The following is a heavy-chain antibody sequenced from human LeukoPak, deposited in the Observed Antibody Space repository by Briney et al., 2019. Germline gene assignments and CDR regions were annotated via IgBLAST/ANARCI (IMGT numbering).Heavy chain of an antibody. CDR1: GDTFRNYA. D-gene: IGHD4-23*01. CDR3: ARDVTKVGPLDS. CDR2: VIPILGKP. Sequence: SVKVSCKASGDTFRNYAISWVRQAPGQGLEWMGRVIPILGKPTYAQRFQGRVTITADKPTTTVYMELSSLRSEDTAVYYCARDVTKVGPLDSWGQGTLVTVSS. V-gene: IGHV1-69*04. J-gene: IGHJ4*02.